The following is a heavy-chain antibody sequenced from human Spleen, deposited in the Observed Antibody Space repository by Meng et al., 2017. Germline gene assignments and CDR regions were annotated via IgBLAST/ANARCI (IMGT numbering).Heavy chain of an antibody. V-gene: IGHV3-23*01. Sequence: GESLKISCGASQFYLDNYEMSWVRQAPGKGLEWVSTISAGGENTHYADSVKGRFTISRDNSKDTFYLQMNSLRAEDTAEYYCAKGICGGDCYYDYWGQGTLVTVSS. CDR3: AKGICGGDCYYDY. CDR1: QFYLDNYE. D-gene: IGHD2-21*02. CDR2: ISAGGENT. J-gene: IGHJ4*02.